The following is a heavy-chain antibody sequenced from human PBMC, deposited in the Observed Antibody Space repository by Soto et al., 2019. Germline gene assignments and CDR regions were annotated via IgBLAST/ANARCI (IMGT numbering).Heavy chain of an antibody. Sequence: GGSLRLSCAASGFTFSSYAMHWVRQAPGKGLEWVAVISYDGSNKYYADSVKGRFTISRDNSKNTLYLQMNSLRAEDTAVYHCARDPYGDYAFDYWGQGTLVTVSS. D-gene: IGHD4-17*01. J-gene: IGHJ4*02. CDR1: GFTFSSYA. CDR2: ISYDGSNK. V-gene: IGHV3-30-3*01. CDR3: ARDPYGDYAFDY.